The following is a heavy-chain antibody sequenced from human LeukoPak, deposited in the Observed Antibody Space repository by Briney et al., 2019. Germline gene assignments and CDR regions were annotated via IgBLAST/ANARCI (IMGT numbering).Heavy chain of an antibody. CDR3: TRVDEIVVVVAPDY. CDR2: IRSKAYGGTT. CDR1: GFTFGDYG. D-gene: IGHD2-15*01. V-gene: IGHV3-49*04. Sequence: GGSLRLSCTASGFTFGDYGMSWVRQAPGKGLEWVGFIRSKAYGGTTEYAASVKGRFTISRHDSKSIAYLQMNSLKTEDTAVYYCTRVDEIVVVVAPDYWGQGTLVTVSS. J-gene: IGHJ4*02.